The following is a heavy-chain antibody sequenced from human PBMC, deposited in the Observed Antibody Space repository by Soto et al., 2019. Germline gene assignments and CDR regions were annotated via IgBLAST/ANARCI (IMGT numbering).Heavy chain of an antibody. CDR2: IYYSGST. J-gene: IGHJ4*02. Sequence: QVQLQESGPGLVKPSQTLSLTCTVSGGSISSGGYYWSWIRQHPGKGLEWIGYIYYSGSTYYNPSLNSRVTISVDTSKNQFTLKLSSVPAADTSVYYCARVPITMIVPKGYYFDYWGQGTLVTVSS. V-gene: IGHV4-31*03. CDR3: ARVPITMIVPKGYYFDY. D-gene: IGHD3-22*01. CDR1: GGSISSGGYY.